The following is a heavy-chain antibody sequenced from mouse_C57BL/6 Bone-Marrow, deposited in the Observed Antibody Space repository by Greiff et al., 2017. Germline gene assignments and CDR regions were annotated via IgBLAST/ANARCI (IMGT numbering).Heavy chain of an antibody. CDR2: SRNKANDYTT. Sequence: EVQLVESGGGLVQSGRSLRLSCATSGFTFSDFYMEWVRQAPGKGLEWIAASRNKANDYTTEYSASVKGRFIVSRDTSQSILYLQMNALRAEDTAIYYCARDGHDDYDVRFAYWGQGTLVTVSA. D-gene: IGHD2-4*01. CDR1: GFTFSDFY. J-gene: IGHJ3*01. CDR3: ARDGHDDYDVRFAY. V-gene: IGHV7-1*01.